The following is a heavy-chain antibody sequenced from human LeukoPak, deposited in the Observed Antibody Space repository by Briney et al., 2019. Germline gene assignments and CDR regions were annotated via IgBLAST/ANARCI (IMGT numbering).Heavy chain of an antibody. CDR1: GFTFSNYG. Sequence: SGGSLRLSCAASGFTFSNYGMHWVRQAPGKGLEWVAVIFYDGRNKYYADSVKGKFTISRDNSKNTLYLQMNSLRAEDTAVYYCARGWGSGSYLSSFDIWGQGTMVTVSS. J-gene: IGHJ3*02. CDR2: IFYDGRNK. V-gene: IGHV3-33*01. D-gene: IGHD3-22*01. CDR3: ARGWGSGSYLSSFDI.